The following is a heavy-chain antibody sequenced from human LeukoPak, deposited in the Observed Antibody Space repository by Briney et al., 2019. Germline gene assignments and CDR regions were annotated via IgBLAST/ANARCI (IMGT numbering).Heavy chain of an antibody. J-gene: IGHJ4*02. CDR3: ARQIAARPDYFDY. Sequence: SETLSLTCAVSGYSISSGYYWGWIRQPPGKGLEWIGSIYHAGNTDYNASLQSRLAMSVETSENQFSLSLKSVTAADTAVYYCARQIAARPDYFDYWGQGTLVTVSS. CDR2: IYHAGNT. D-gene: IGHD6-6*01. V-gene: IGHV4-38-2*01. CDR1: GYSISSGYY.